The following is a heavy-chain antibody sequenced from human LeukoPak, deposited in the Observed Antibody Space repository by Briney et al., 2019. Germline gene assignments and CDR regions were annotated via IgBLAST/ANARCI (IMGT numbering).Heavy chain of an antibody. V-gene: IGHV1-8*01. D-gene: IGHD3-9*01. J-gene: IGHJ6*02. CDR3: ARLPLRYFDWLLSRGPYYYYGMDV. Sequence: ASVKVSCKASGYSFTSYDINWVRQATGQGLEWMGWMNPNSGDTGYAQEFQGRVTMTRNTSISTAYMELSSLRSEDTAVYYCARLPLRYFDWLLSRGPYYYYGMDVWGQGTTVTVSS. CDR1: GYSFTSYD. CDR2: MNPNSGDT.